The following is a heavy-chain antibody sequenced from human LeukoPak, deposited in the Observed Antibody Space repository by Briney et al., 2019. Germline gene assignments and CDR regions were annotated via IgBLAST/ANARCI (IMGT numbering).Heavy chain of an antibody. J-gene: IGHJ3*02. Sequence: GGSLRLSCAASGFTFSSYSMDWVRQAPGKGLEWVSYISSSSSTIYYADSVKGRFTISRDNAKNSLYLQMNSLRAEDTAVYYCARDAPHYDILTGYYLDAFDIWGQGTMVTVSS. CDR3: ARDAPHYDILTGYYLDAFDI. D-gene: IGHD3-9*01. V-gene: IGHV3-48*04. CDR1: GFTFSSYS. CDR2: ISSSSSTI.